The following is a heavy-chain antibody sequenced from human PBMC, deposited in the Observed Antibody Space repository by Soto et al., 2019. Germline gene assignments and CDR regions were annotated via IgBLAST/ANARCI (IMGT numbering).Heavy chain of an antibody. CDR3: ARGGEY. CDR2: ISYDGSNK. D-gene: IGHD3-16*01. J-gene: IGHJ4*02. CDR1: GFTFSSYA. Sequence: GSLRLSCAASGFTFSSYAMHWVRQAPGKGLEWVAVISYDGSNKYYADSVKGRFTISRDNSKNTLYLQMNSLRAEDTAVYYCARGGEYWGQGTLVTVSS. V-gene: IGHV3-30-3*01.